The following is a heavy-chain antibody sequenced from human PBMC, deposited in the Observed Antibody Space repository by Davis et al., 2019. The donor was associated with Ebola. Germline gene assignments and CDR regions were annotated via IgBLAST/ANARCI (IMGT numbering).Heavy chain of an antibody. CDR1: GYSINSDY. V-gene: IGHV3-30*02. Sequence: PGGSLRLSCTVSGYSINSDYYWGWIRQAPGKGLEWVAFIHYDGSNKYYADSVKGRFTISRDNSKNTLYLQMNSLRAEDTAVHYCAKDRYPSAALDHWGQGTLVTVSS. CDR3: AKDRYPSAALDH. D-gene: IGHD6-13*01. J-gene: IGHJ4*02. CDR2: IHYDGSNK.